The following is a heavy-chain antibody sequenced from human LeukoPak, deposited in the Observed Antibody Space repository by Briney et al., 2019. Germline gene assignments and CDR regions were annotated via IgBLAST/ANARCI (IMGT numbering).Heavy chain of an antibody. CDR1: GFTFSSYG. D-gene: IGHD2-15*01. V-gene: IGHV3-30*02. CDR3: AKERSGYCSGGSCYPLDY. Sequence: GGSLRLSCAASGFTFSSYGMHWVRQAPGKGLEWVAFIRYDGSNKYYADSVKGRFTISRDNSKNTLYLQMSSLRAEDTAVYYCAKERSGYCSGGSCYPLDYWGQGTLVTVSS. CDR2: IRYDGSNK. J-gene: IGHJ4*02.